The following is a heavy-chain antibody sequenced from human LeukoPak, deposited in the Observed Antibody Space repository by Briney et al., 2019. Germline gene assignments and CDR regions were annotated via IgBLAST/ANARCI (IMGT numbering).Heavy chain of an antibody. D-gene: IGHD3-10*01. CDR1: GGSLSSHY. J-gene: IGHJ5*02. CDR3: ARAAYYYGSGSYSKPLNWFDP. CDR2: IYSSGNT. V-gene: IGHV4-4*07. Sequence: SETLSLTCTVSGGSLSSHYWHWIRQPAGKRLEWIGHIYSSGNTYYNPSLKSRVTISVDRSKNQFSLKLSSVTAADTAVYYCARAAYYYGSGSYSKPLNWFDPWGQGTLVTVSS.